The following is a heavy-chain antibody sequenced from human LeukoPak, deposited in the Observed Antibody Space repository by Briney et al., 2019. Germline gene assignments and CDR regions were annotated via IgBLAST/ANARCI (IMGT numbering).Heavy chain of an antibody. D-gene: IGHD7-27*01. CDR3: ASKLPAGAFDY. CDR2: IIPIFGTA. CDR1: GGTFSSYA. J-gene: IGHJ4*02. Sequence: AASVKVSCKASGGTFSSYAISWVRQAPGQGLGWMGGIIPIFGTANYAQKFQGRVTITADESTSTAYMELSSLRPEDTAVYYCASKLPAGAFDYWGQGTLVTVSS. V-gene: IGHV1-69*13.